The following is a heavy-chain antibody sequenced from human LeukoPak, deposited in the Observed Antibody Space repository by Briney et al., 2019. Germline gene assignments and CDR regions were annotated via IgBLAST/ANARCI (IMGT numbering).Heavy chain of an antibody. Sequence: GGSLRLSCCVSGFTFTNYAMSWVRQAPGQGLEWVSTISGTGGSAYYADSVRGRFTISRDNSKNTLYLQLNSLRAEDTAVYYCAKDGYCTSTSCELNWFDPWGQGTLVGVSS. CDR2: ISGTGGSA. J-gene: IGHJ5*02. D-gene: IGHD2-2*03. CDR3: AKDGYCTSTSCELNWFDP. V-gene: IGHV3-23*01. CDR1: GFTFTNYA.